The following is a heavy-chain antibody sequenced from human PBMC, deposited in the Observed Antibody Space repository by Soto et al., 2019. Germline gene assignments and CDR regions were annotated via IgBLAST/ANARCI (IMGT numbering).Heavy chain of an antibody. Sequence: GGSLRLSCTASGFILSNYAMNWCGQAPGKGLEWVSTLSKDGANEHYADSVKGRFTISRDGSKNTLYLQMNSLRAEDTAMYYCAKDPSTGSADYWGQGTQVTVSS. J-gene: IGHJ4*02. CDR2: LSKDGANE. V-gene: IGHV3-23*01. CDR1: GFILSNYA. D-gene: IGHD3-9*01. CDR3: AKDPSTGSADY.